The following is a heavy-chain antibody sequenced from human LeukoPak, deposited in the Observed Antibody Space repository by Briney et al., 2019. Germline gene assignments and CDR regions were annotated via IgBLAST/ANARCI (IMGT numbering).Heavy chain of an antibody. J-gene: IGHJ3*02. Sequence: PSETLSLTCTVSGGSISSSSYSWGWIRQPPGKGLEWIGSIYYSGSTNYNPSLKSRVTISVDTSKNQFSLKLSSVTAADTAVYYCARQNWGWGSGTAFDIWGQGTMVTVSS. CDR1: GGSISSSSYS. CDR3: ARQNWGWGSGTAFDI. V-gene: IGHV4-39*01. D-gene: IGHD7-27*01. CDR2: IYYSGST.